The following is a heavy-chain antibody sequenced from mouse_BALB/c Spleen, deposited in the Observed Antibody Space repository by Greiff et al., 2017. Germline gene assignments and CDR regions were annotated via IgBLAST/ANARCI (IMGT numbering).Heavy chain of an antibody. V-gene: IGHV7-3*02. CDR3: ARGDVDY. CDR1: GFTFTDYY. Sequence: EVKLVESGGGLVQPGGSLRLSCATSGFTFTDYYMSWVRQPPGKALEWLGFIRNKANGYTTEYSASVKGRFTISRDNSQSILYLQMNTLRAEDSATYYCARGDVDYWGQGTTLTVSS. D-gene: IGHD3-3*01. J-gene: IGHJ2*01. CDR2: IRNKANGYTT.